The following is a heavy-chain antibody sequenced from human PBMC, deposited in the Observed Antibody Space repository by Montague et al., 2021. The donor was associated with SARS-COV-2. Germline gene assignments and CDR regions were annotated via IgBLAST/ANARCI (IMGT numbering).Heavy chain of an antibody. CDR1: GFSLSTSGMC. Sequence: VKPTQTLTLTCTFSGFSLSTSGMCVSWIRQPPGKALEWLALIDWDYDKYYSTSLKTRLTISKDTSKNQVILTMTNMDPVDTATYYCARTLNSYGYSLGDYWGQGTLVTVSS. CDR3: ARTLNSYGYSLGDY. J-gene: IGHJ4*02. CDR2: IDWDYDK. D-gene: IGHD5-18*01. V-gene: IGHV2-70*01.